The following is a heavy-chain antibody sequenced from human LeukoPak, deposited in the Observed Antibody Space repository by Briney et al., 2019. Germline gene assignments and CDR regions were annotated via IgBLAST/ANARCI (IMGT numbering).Heavy chain of an antibody. CDR1: GFTFSNYA. CDR2: ISSNGGST. Sequence: GGSLRLSCSASGFTFSNYAMHWVRQAPGKGLEYVSAISSNGGSTYYADSVKGRFTMSRDNSKNTLFLQMSSLRAEDTGVYYCVKDRDTKGYGDLDYWGQGTLVTVSS. D-gene: IGHD4-17*01. CDR3: VKDRDTKGYGDLDY. V-gene: IGHV3-64D*09. J-gene: IGHJ4*02.